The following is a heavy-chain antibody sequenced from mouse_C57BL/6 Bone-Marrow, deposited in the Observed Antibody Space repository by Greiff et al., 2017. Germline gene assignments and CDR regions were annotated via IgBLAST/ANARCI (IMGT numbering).Heavy chain of an antibody. V-gene: IGHV1-80*01. CDR1: GYAFRSYW. Sequence: QVQLQQSGAELVKPGASVKISCKASGYAFRSYWMNWVKQRPGKGLEWIGQIYPGDGDTNYNGKFKGKATLTADKSSSTAYMQLSSLTSEDSAVYFCARGRDYDGYYFDYWGQGTTLTVSS. D-gene: IGHD2-4*01. CDR2: IYPGDGDT. J-gene: IGHJ2*01. CDR3: ARGRDYDGYYFDY.